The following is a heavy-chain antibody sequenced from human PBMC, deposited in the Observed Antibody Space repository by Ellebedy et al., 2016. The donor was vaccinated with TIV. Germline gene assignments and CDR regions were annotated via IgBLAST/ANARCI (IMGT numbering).Heavy chain of an antibody. CDR3: ARHLLADYYGSGSSPYWYFDL. V-gene: IGHV4-39*01. Sequence: AGSLRLSXTVSGGSISSSNYYWGWIRQPPGKGLEWIGSIYYSGPTYYSPSLRSRVTMSVDTSKNHFSLRLNSVTAADTAMYYCARHLLADYYGSGSSPYWYFDLWGRGTLVTVSS. D-gene: IGHD3-10*01. J-gene: IGHJ2*01. CDR2: IYYSGPT. CDR1: GGSISSSNYY.